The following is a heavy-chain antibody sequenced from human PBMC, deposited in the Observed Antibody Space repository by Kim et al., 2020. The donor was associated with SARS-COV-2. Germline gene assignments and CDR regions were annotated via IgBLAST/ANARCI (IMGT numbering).Heavy chain of an antibody. CDR3: ARISVLTPPEFFDY. CDR1: GFTFSSYE. V-gene: IGHV3-48*03. Sequence: GGSLRLSCAASGFTFSSYEMNWVRQAPGKGLEWVSYISSSGSTIYYADSVKGRFTISRDNAKNSLYLQMNSLRAEDTAVYYCARISVLTPPEFFDYWGQGTLVTVSS. J-gene: IGHJ4*02. D-gene: IGHD3-10*01. CDR2: ISSSGSTI.